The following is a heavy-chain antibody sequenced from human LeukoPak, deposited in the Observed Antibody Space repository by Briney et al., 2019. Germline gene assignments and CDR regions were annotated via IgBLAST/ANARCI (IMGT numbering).Heavy chain of an antibody. CDR3: ARVKYSGYDPGAFDI. Sequence: SETLSLTCNVSGGSIRGYYWSWIRQPPGKGLEWIGYIYSSGSTNYNPSLKSRVTISVDTSKNQFSLKLSSVTAADTAVYYCARVKYSGYDPGAFDIWGQGTMVTVSS. J-gene: IGHJ3*02. V-gene: IGHV4-59*01. CDR2: IYSSGST. CDR1: GGSIRGYY. D-gene: IGHD5-12*01.